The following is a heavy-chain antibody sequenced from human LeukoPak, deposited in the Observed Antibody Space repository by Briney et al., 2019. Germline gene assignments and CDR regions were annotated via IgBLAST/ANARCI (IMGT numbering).Heavy chain of an antibody. J-gene: IGHJ4*02. CDR2: ISYDGSNK. CDR1: GFTFSSYS. D-gene: IGHD3-9*01. CDR3: ARGLYDILTGYYYPPFDY. Sequence: GGSLRLSCAASGFTFSSYSMNWVRQAPGKGLEWVAVISYDGSNKYYADSVKGRFTISRDNSKNTLYLQMNSLRAEDTAVYYCARGLYDILTGYYYPPFDYWGQGTLVTVSS. V-gene: IGHV3-30*03.